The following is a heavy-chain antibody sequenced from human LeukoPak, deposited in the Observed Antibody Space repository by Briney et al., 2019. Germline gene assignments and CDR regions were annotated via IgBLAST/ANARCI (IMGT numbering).Heavy chain of an antibody. CDR2: ITRSGSNL. CDR1: GFTFTSSD. CDR3: AKTFDP. Sequence: GGSLRLSCVASGFTFTSSDFNWIRQAPGKGLEWLSTITRSGSNLYYADSVKGRFTTSRDDAKDSVYLQMESLRVEDTAIYYCAKTFDPWGREPLVTVSS. V-gene: IGHV3-21*01. J-gene: IGHJ5*02.